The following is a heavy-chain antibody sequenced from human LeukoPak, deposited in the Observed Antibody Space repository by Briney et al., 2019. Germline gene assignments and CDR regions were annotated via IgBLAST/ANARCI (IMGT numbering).Heavy chain of an antibody. CDR2: ISASGGST. Sequence: GGSLRLSCAASGFTFSSYAMSWVRQAPGKGLEWVSAISASGGSTYYADSVKGRFTISRDNSKNTLYLQMNSLRAEDTAVYYCAKVATYYYGSGSPHDAFDIWGQGTMVTVSS. V-gene: IGHV3-23*01. D-gene: IGHD3-10*01. CDR3: AKVATYYYGSGSPHDAFDI. CDR1: GFTFSSYA. J-gene: IGHJ3*02.